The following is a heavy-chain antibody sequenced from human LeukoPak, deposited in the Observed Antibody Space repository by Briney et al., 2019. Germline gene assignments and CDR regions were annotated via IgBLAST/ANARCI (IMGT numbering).Heavy chain of an antibody. Sequence: GGSLRLSCAASGFTFSSYSMNWVRQAPGKGLEWVSSISSSSSYIYYADSVKGRFTISRDNAKNSLYLQMNSLRAEDTAVYYCARQWAPPGDFDYWGQGTLVSVSS. CDR1: GFTFSSYS. CDR2: ISSSSSYI. D-gene: IGHD1-26*01. CDR3: ARQWAPPGDFDY. V-gene: IGHV3-21*01. J-gene: IGHJ4*02.